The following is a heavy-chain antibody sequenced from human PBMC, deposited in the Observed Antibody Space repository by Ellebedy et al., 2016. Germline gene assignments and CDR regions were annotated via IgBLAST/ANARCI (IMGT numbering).Heavy chain of an antibody. CDR1: GYTFSSYG. V-gene: IGHV1-18*01. Sequence: ASVKVSXKASGYTFSSYGISWVRQAPGQGLEWMGWISAYNGDTNYAQKFQGRVTMTRDTSTSAVYMELRSLRSDDTAVYYCARDRVDYYYNGMDVWGQGTTVTVSS. J-gene: IGHJ6*02. CDR3: ARDRVDYYYNGMDV. CDR2: ISAYNGDT.